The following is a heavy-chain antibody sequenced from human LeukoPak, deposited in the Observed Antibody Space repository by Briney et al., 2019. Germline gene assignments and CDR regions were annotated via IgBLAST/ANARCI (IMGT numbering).Heavy chain of an antibody. Sequence: GGSLRLSCAASGFTFNYYWLTWVRQAPGKGLEWVANMQQDGSEKYYVDSVKGRFIISRDNAKNSLYLQMNSLRAEDTAVYYCARVRKLRTRGVMDPLGYWGQGTLVTVSS. CDR3: ARVRKLRTRGVMDPLGY. CDR2: MQQDGSEK. V-gene: IGHV3-7*01. CDR1: GFTFNYYW. J-gene: IGHJ4*02. D-gene: IGHD3-10*01.